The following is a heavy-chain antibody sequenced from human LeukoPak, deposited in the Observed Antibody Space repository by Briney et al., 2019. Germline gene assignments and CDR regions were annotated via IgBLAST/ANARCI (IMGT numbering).Heavy chain of an antibody. Sequence: SETLSLTCAVYGGSFNDYYWSWIRQPPGKGLEWIGEINHSGSTNYNPSLKSRVTISVDTSMNQFSLKLSSVTAADTAVYYRARSGGMAVAPFDYWGQATLVTVSS. CDR1: GGSFNDYY. V-gene: IGHV4-34*01. D-gene: IGHD6-19*01. J-gene: IGHJ4*02. CDR3: ARSGGMAVAPFDY. CDR2: INHSGST.